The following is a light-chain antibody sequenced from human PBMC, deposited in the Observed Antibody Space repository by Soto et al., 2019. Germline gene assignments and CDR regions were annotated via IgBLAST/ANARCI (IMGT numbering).Light chain of an antibody. Sequence: DIQMTPSPSTLSASVGDRVTLTCRASQSISSWLAWYQQKPGKAPKLLIYKASTLESGVPPRFSGSGSGTEFTLTISSLQPDDFATYYCQQYNNYSTFGQGTKVDIK. CDR2: KAS. V-gene: IGKV1-5*03. CDR3: QQYNNYST. CDR1: QSISSW. J-gene: IGKJ1*01.